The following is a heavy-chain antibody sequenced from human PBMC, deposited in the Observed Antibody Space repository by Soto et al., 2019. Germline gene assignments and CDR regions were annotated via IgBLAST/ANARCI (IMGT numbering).Heavy chain of an antibody. CDR3: ARARGSRGSGFDY. V-gene: IGHV1-8*01. J-gene: IGHJ4*02. CDR2: MNANSGNT. Sequence: QVQLVQSGAEVKKPGASVKVSCKASGYTFTSYDINWVRQATGQGLEWMGWMNANSGNTGYAQKFQGRVTMTRHTSLSPAYMALSSLRSEATAVYYCARARGSRGSGFDYWGQGTLVTVSS. CDR1: GYTFTSYD. D-gene: IGHD3-16*01.